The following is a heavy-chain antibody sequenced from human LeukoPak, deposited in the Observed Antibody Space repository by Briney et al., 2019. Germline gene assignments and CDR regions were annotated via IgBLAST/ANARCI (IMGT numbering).Heavy chain of an antibody. D-gene: IGHD3-22*01. V-gene: IGHV1-2*02. CDR1: GYTFTGYY. CDR2: INPNSGGT. J-gene: IGHJ4*02. CDR3: ATLDYYDSSGSIDY. Sequence: ASVKVSCKASGYTFTGYYMHWVRQAPGQGLEWMGWINPNSGGTNYAQKFQGRVTMTRDTSISTAYMELSRLRSDDTAVYYCATLDYYDSSGSIDYWGQGTLVTVSS.